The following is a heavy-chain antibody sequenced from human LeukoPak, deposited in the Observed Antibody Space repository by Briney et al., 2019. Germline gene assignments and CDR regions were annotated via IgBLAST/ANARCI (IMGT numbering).Heavy chain of an antibody. Sequence: GESLKISCKGFGYSFTSYWIGWVRQMPGKGLEWMGIIYPGDSDTRYSPSFQGQVTISADKSISTAYLQWSSLKASDTAMYYCAICIAAAGTPGWFDPWGQGTLVTVSS. D-gene: IGHD6-13*01. J-gene: IGHJ5*02. V-gene: IGHV5-51*01. CDR3: AICIAAAGTPGWFDP. CDR2: IYPGDSDT. CDR1: GYSFTSYW.